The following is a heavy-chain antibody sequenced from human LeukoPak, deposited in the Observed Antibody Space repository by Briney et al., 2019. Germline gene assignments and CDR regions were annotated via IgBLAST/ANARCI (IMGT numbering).Heavy chain of an antibody. Sequence: AETLSLTCTVWGGSIRSYYWSWMRQPPGKGLEWVGYMYYSWGTNYNPSIKSRVNISVDTSKNQFSLKLSSVTAADTAVYYCARYSRTDYGGNGDDAFDIWGQGTMVTVSS. V-gene: IGHV4-59*01. CDR2: MYYSWGT. J-gene: IGHJ3*02. CDR3: ARYSRTDYGGNGDDAFDI. CDR1: GGSIRSYY. D-gene: IGHD4-23*01.